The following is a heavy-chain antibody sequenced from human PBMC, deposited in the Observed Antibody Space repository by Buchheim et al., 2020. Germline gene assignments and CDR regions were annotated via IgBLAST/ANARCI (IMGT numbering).Heavy chain of an antibody. CDR2: ISLNSGGT. CDR1: GFTFSTHA. D-gene: IGHD4-17*01. Sequence: EVQLLESGGGLVQPGGSLRLSCAASGFTFSTHAMSWVRQAPGKGLEWVSGISLNSGGTYYADSVKGRFTISRDDSKNTVYLQMTSLRAEDTALYYCGKESRVIDYRDSSLDFWGQGTL. J-gene: IGHJ4*02. V-gene: IGHV3-23*01. CDR3: GKESRVIDYRDSSLDF.